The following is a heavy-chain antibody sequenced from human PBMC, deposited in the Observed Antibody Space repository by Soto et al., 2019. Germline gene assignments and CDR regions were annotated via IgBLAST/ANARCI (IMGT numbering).Heavy chain of an antibody. V-gene: IGHV3-11*01. J-gene: IGHJ3*02. CDR2: ISGSGSII. CDR1: GFTFSDDY. Sequence: QVQLVESGGGLVKPGGSLRLSCAASGFTFSDDYMSWIRQAPGKGLEWVSYISGSGSIIYYADSVKGRFTISRDNAKNSLYLQMNSLRAEDTAVYYCARDGDYSDSSGYFLRDAFDIWVQGTMVTVSS. D-gene: IGHD3-22*01. CDR3: ARDGDYSDSSGYFLRDAFDI.